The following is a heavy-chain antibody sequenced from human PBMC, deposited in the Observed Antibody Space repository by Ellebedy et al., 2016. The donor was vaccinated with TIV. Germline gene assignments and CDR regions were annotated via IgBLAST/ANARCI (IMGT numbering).Heavy chain of an antibody. Sequence: SETLSLTXTVSGGSISSYYWSWIRQPPGKGLEWIGYIYYSGSTNYNPSLKSRVTISVDTSKNQFSLKLSSVTAADTAVYYCARGGYGGNHYWYFDLWGRGTLVTVSS. D-gene: IGHD4-23*01. J-gene: IGHJ2*01. CDR3: ARGGYGGNHYWYFDL. CDR1: GGSISSYY. V-gene: IGHV4-59*01. CDR2: IYYSGST.